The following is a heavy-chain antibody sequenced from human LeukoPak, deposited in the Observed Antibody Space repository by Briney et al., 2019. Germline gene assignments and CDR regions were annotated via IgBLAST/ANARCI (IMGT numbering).Heavy chain of an antibody. CDR3: ATGTSKTTGFDY. CDR2: FDPEDGET. J-gene: IGHJ4*02. D-gene: IGHD4-17*01. CDR1: GYTLTELS. V-gene: IGHV1-24*01. Sequence: GASVKVSCKVSGYTLTELSMHWVRQAPGKGIEWMGGFDPEDGETIYAQKFQGRVTMTEDTSTDTAYMELSSLRSEDTAVYYCATGTSKTTGFDYWGQGTLVTVSS.